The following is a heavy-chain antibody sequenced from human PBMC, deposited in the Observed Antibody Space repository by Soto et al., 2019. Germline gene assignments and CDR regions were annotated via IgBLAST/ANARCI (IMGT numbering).Heavy chain of an antibody. Sequence: ASVKVSCKASGYTFTSYGISWVRQAPGQGLEWMGWISTYSGNTDYAQKFQGRITMTTDTSTDTVYMELRSLRSDDTAVYFCARNLFGVIIMGDYWGQGTLVTVS. CDR2: ISTYSGNT. J-gene: IGHJ4*02. V-gene: IGHV1-18*04. CDR1: GYTFTSYG. D-gene: IGHD3-3*01. CDR3: ARNLFGVIIMGDY.